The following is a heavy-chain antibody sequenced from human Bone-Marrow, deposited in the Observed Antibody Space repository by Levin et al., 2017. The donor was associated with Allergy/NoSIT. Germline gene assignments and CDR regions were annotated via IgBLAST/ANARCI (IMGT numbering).Heavy chain of an antibody. V-gene: IGHV3-30*18. D-gene: IGHD6-19*01. J-gene: IGHJ6*02. Sequence: LSLTCAASGFTFSSYGMHWVRQAPGKGLEWVAVISYDGSNKYYADSVKGRFTISRDNSKNTLYLQMNSLRAEDTAVYYCAKGGRDSSGWYGGLYYYYYGMDVWGQGTTVTVSS. CDR3: AKGGRDSSGWYGGLYYYYYGMDV. CDR1: GFTFSSYG. CDR2: ISYDGSNK.